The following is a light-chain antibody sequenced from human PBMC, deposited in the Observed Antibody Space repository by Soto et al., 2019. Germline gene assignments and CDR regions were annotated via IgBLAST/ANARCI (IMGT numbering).Light chain of an antibody. Sequence: DLQITQSASSLSAAIGDRVTITFRPTQSIDRYLNWYQQKPGKAPKLLIYAASSLQSGVPSRFRGSGSGTDFTLTISSLQHEDFATYYCQQSHSTPPAFGQGTLMQIK. J-gene: IGKJ5*01. CDR2: AAS. CDR1: QSIDRY. CDR3: QQSHSTPPA. V-gene: IGKV1-39*01.